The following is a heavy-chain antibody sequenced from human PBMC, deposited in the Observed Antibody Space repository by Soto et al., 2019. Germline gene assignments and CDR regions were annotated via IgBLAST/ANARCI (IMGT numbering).Heavy chain of an antibody. D-gene: IGHD3-9*01. CDR2: ISGSGGST. V-gene: IGHV3-23*01. J-gene: IGHJ4*02. CDR1: GFTFSSYA. Sequence: GGSLRFSCAASGFTFSSYAMSWVRQAPGKGLEWVSAISGSGGSTYYADSVKGRFTISRDNSKNTLYLQMNSLRAEDTAVYYCEKDRDILTGYYTNFDYWGQGTLVTVSS. CDR3: EKDRDILTGYYTNFDY.